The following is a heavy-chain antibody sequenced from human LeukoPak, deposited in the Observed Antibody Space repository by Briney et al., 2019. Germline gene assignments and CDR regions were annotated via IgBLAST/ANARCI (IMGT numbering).Heavy chain of an antibody. CDR1: GYTFTSYG. J-gene: IGHJ4*02. D-gene: IGHD1-26*01. CDR2: INPNSGDT. V-gene: IGHV1-2*02. CDR3: AREGDRMSDY. Sequence: ASVKVSCKASGYTFTSYGISWVRQAPGQGLEWMGWINPNSGDTHYAQKFQGRVTLTWAASITTAYMGLTRLTSDDTAVHYCAREGDRMSDYWGQGTLVTVSS.